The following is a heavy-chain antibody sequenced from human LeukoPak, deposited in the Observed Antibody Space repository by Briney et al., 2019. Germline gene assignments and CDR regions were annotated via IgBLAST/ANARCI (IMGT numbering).Heavy chain of an antibody. CDR3: AFGAGYSYDASGYYMDV. J-gene: IGHJ6*03. V-gene: IGHV1-18*01. CDR1: GYTFTSYG. CDR2: ISAYNGNT. Sequence: ASVKVSCKASGYTFTSYGISWVRQAPGQGLEWMGWISAYNGNTNYAQKLQGRVTMTTDTSTSTAYMELSSLRSEDTAVYYCAFGAGYSYDASGYYMDVWGKGTRSPSP. D-gene: IGHD5-18*01.